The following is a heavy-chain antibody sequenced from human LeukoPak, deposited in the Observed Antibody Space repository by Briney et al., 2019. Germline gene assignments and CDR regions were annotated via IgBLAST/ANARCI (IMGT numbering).Heavy chain of an antibody. CDR1: GYTFTSYA. J-gene: IGHJ6*02. CDR3: ARYYYYYGMDV. Sequence: GASVKVSCKASGYTFTSYAMHWVRQAPGQRLEWMGWISAYNGNTNYAQKLQGRVTMTTDTSTSTAYMELRSLRSDDTAVYYCARYYYYYGMDVWGQGTTVTVSS. V-gene: IGHV1-18*01. CDR2: ISAYNGNT.